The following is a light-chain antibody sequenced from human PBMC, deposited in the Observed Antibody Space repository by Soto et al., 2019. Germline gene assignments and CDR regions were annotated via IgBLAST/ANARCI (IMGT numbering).Light chain of an antibody. CDR3: QQYYSPWT. CDR1: QSVLYNSNNKNY. V-gene: IGKV4-1*01. Sequence: DIVMTQSPDSLAVSLGERATINCKSSQSVLYNSNNKNYLAWYQQKPGQPPKLLIYWAPTRESGVPDRFSGSASGTDFPLTISSLQAEDLAVYYCQQYYSPWTFGQGTKVEIK. CDR2: WAP. J-gene: IGKJ1*01.